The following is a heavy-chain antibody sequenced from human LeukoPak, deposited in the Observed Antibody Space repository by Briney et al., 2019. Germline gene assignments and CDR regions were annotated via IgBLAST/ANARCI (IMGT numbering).Heavy chain of an antibody. V-gene: IGHV4-38-2*01. J-gene: IGHJ4*02. CDR2: IYHSGST. CDR1: GYSISSGYY. D-gene: IGHD3-9*01. Sequence: TSETLSLTXAVSGYSISSGYYWGWIRQPPGKGLEWIGSIYHSGSTYYNPSLKSRVTISVDTSKNQFSLKLSSVTAADTAVYYCASSGGVLRYFDWLHTNFDYWGQGTLVTVSS. CDR3: ASSGGVLRYFDWLHTNFDY.